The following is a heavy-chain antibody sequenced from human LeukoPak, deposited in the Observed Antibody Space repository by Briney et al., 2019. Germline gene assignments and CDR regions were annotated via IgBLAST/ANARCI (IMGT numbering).Heavy chain of an antibody. V-gene: IGHV4-34*01. Sequence: SETLSLTCAVYGGSFSGYYWSWIRQPPGKGLEWIGEINHSGSTNSNPSLKSRVTISVDTSKNQFPLKLSSVTAADTAVYYCARHRLYSSSWYYYYYGMDVWGQGTTVTVSS. J-gene: IGHJ6*02. CDR2: INHSGST. CDR1: GGSFSGYY. D-gene: IGHD6-13*01. CDR3: ARHRLYSSSWYYYYYGMDV.